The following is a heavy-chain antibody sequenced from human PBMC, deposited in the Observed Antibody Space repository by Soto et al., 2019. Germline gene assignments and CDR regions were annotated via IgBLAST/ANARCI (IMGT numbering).Heavy chain of an antibody. Sequence: QVQLVESGGGVVQPGRSLRLSCAASGFTFSSYGMHWVRQAPGKGLEWVAVISYDGSNKYYADSVKGRFTISRDNYKNTLYLQMNSLRAEDTAVYYCAKGGDQLLNYYYGMDVWGQGTTVTVSS. CDR2: ISYDGSNK. CDR3: AKGGDQLLNYYYGMDV. D-gene: IGHD2-2*01. CDR1: GFTFSSYG. J-gene: IGHJ6*02. V-gene: IGHV3-30*18.